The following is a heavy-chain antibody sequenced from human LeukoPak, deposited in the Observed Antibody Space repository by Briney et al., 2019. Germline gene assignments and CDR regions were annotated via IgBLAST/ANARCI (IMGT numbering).Heavy chain of an antibody. CDR2: IYHSGST. J-gene: IGHJ5*02. Sequence: SGTLSLTCAVSGGSISSSNWWSWVRQPPEKGLEWIGEIYHSGSTNYNPSLKSRVTISVDKSKNQFSLKLSSVTAADTAVYYCARNHDFWSGYTSVGWFDPWGQGTLVTVSS. CDR3: ARNHDFWSGYTSVGWFDP. CDR1: GGSISSSNW. D-gene: IGHD3-3*01. V-gene: IGHV4-4*02.